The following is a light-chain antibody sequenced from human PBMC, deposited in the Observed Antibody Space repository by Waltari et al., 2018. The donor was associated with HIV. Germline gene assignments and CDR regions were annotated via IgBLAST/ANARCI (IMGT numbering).Light chain of an antibody. J-gene: IGKJ1*01. V-gene: IGKV1-NL1*01. CDR3: QKYYSITTST. CDR1: QAISNS. CDR2: AGS. Sequence: DIQLTQSPASLSASVGDRVTITCRASQAISNSIAWYQQKPVKATRLLFFAGSRLEIGVTARFIGSRSGTFFTVTITTLQPGDFETYYGQKYYSITTSTLGQGTRVE.